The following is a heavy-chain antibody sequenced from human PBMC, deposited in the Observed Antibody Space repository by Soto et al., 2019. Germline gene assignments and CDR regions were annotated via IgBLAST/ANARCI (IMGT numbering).Heavy chain of an antibody. CDR2: IYHSGST. CDR1: GGSISSSNW. D-gene: IGHD3-9*01. Sequence: KTSETLSLTCAVSGGSISSSNWWSWVRQPPGKGLEWIGEIYHSGSTNYNPSLKSRVTISVDKSKNQFSLKLSSVTAADTAVYYCARSFDWLSKYYFGYWGQGTLVTVSS. V-gene: IGHV4-4*02. CDR3: ARSFDWLSKYYFGY. J-gene: IGHJ4*02.